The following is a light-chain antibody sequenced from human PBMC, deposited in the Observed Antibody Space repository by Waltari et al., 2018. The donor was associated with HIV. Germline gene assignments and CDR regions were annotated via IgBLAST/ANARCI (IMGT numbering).Light chain of an antibody. V-gene: IGKV1-9*01. CDR1: QDISTY. CDR3: QQLHSFPLI. Sequence: DIQLTQSPSFLSSHVGDRVTISCRASQDISTYLAWYQQKPGEAPKLLIHGASTLHRGVTSRFSGSGSETDFTLTIKNLRPEDFAIYYCQQLHSFPLIFGGGTKVE. J-gene: IGKJ4*01. CDR2: GAS.